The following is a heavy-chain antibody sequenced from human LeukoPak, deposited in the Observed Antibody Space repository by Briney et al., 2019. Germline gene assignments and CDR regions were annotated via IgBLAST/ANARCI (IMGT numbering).Heavy chain of an antibody. D-gene: IGHD3-3*01. CDR1: GGSISSYY. V-gene: IGHV4-59*01. CDR2: IYYSGST. CDR3: ARIPNYDFWSGHDAFDI. J-gene: IGHJ3*02. Sequence: SETLSLTCTVSGGSISSYYWSWIRQPPGKGLEWIGYIYYSGSTNYNPSLKSRVTISVDTSKNQFSLKLSSVTAAATAVYYCARIPNYDFWSGHDAFDIWGQGTMVTVSS.